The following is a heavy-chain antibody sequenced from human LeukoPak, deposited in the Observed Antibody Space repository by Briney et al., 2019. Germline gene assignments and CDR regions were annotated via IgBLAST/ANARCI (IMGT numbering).Heavy chain of an antibody. V-gene: IGHV3-21*04. Sequence: GGSLRLSCAASGFTFSSYSMNWVRQAPGKGLEWVSSIGSSSSYIYYADSVQGRFTISRDNSKSTLCLQMNSLRAEDTAVYYCAKQLGYCSDGSCYFPYWGQGTLVTVSS. CDR2: IGSSSSYI. D-gene: IGHD2-15*01. J-gene: IGHJ4*02. CDR1: GFTFSSYS. CDR3: AKQLGYCSDGSCYFPY.